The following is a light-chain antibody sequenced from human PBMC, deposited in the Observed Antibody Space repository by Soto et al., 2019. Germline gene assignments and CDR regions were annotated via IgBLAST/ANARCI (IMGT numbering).Light chain of an antibody. J-gene: IGLJ1*01. CDR1: SNDVGSYYY. CDR2: EVS. V-gene: IGLV2-8*01. CDR3: SSYAGTNTPYV. Sequence: QSALNQPPSASGSPGQSVTISCTGTSNDVGSYYYVSWYQQHPGKAPKLMIYEVSKRPSGVPVRFSGSKSGNTASLTVSGLRAEDEADYYCSSYAGTNTPYVFGTGTKVTVL.